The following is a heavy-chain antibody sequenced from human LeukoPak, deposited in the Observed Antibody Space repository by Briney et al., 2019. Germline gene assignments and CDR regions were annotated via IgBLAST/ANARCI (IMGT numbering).Heavy chain of an antibody. Sequence: PGGSLRLSCAASGFSFSSYGMHWVRQAPGKGLEWVAFIRYDGSNKYYADSVKGRFTISRDNSKSTLYVQMNSLRAEDTAVYYCAKGTHQLVDCWGQGTLVTVSS. CDR3: AKGTHQLVDC. J-gene: IGHJ4*02. CDR1: GFSFSSYG. V-gene: IGHV3-30*02. D-gene: IGHD6-13*01. CDR2: IRYDGSNK.